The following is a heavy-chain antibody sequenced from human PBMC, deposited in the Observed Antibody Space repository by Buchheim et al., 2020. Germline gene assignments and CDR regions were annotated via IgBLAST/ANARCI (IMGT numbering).Heavy chain of an antibody. CDR2: INTDTGNP. J-gene: IGHJ2*01. D-gene: IGHD6-6*01. V-gene: IGHV7-4-1*02. CDR3: ARKRGGTSSDWYFDF. Sequence: QVQLVQSGSELKEPGASVRVSCKASGYTLRNYAMNWVRQAPGQGLEWMGWINTDTGNPTYAQGFTGRFVFSLATPVSTAYLQISSLKAEDTAFYYCARKRGGTSSDWYFDFWGRGTL. CDR1: GYTLRNYA.